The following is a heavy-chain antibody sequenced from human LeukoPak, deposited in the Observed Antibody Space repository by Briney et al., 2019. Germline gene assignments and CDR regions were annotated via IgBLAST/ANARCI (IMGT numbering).Heavy chain of an antibody. Sequence: GGSLRLSCAASGFTFSSCGMHWVRQAPGKGLEWVAVIWYDGSNKYYADSVKGRFTISRDNSKNTLYLQMNSLRAEDTAVYYCAREGVTRSDAFDIWGQGTMVTVSS. V-gene: IGHV3-33*01. J-gene: IGHJ3*02. CDR3: AREGVTRSDAFDI. CDR1: GFTFSSCG. CDR2: IWYDGSNK. D-gene: IGHD2-2*01.